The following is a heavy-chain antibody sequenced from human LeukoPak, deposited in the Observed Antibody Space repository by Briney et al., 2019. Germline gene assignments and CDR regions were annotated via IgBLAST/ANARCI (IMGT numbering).Heavy chain of an antibody. CDR2: IGGDAVRT. D-gene: IGHD3-22*01. CDR1: GFTFSTYA. V-gene: IGHV3-23*01. Sequence: GGSLRLSCVASGFTFSTYAMSWVRQAPGKGLEWVSSIGGDAVRTDYADSVKGRFTFSRDNSKNTLYLQMNRLRAEDTAVYYCAKDKSVRGVITTIDYWGQGTLVTVSS. CDR3: AKDKSVRGVITTIDY. J-gene: IGHJ4*02.